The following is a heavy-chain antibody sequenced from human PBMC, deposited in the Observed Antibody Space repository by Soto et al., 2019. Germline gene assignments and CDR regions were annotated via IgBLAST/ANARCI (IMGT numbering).Heavy chain of an antibody. D-gene: IGHD6-13*01. CDR1: GGSISSSSYY. CDR3: ARHPGYVAAAGDYFDY. V-gene: IGHV4-39*01. CDR2: IYYSGST. J-gene: IGHJ4*02. Sequence: QLQLQESGPGLVKPSETLSLTCTVSGGSISSSSYYWGWIRQPPGKGLEWIGSIYYSGSTYYNPSLKSRVTISVDTSKNQFSLKLSSVTAADTAVYYCARHPGYVAAAGDYFDYWGQGTLVTVSS.